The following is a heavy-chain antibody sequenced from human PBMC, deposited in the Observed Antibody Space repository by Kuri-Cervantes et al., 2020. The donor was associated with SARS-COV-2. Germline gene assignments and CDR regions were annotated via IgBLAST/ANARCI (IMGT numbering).Heavy chain of an antibody. CDR1: GGSFSGYY. V-gene: IGHV4-34*01. CDR2: INHSGST. CDR3: ARGKDIVATIDAFVY. D-gene: IGHD5-12*01. Sequence: SETLSLTCAVYGGSFSGYYWSWIRQPPGKGLEWIGEINHSGSTNYNPSLKSRVTISVDTSKNQLSLKLSSVTAADTAVYYCARGKDIVATIDAFVYWGQGTLVTVSS. J-gene: IGHJ4*02.